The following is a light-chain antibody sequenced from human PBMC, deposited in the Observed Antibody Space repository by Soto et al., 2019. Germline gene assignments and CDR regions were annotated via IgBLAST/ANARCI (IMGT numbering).Light chain of an antibody. Sequence: EIVLAQSPGTLSLSPGERATLSCRASQNVSSRYLAWYQQKPGQAPRLLIYGASSRATGIPDRFSGSGSGTDFTLTSSRLEPEDFAVYYRQQYDTSPLTFGGGTKVEIK. CDR3: QQYDTSPLT. CDR2: GAS. J-gene: IGKJ4*01. V-gene: IGKV3-20*01. CDR1: QNVSSRY.